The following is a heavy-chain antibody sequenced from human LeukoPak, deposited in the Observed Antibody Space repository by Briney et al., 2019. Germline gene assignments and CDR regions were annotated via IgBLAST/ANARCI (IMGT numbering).Heavy chain of an antibody. CDR1: GGSISSSSYY. Sequence: SETLSLTCTVSGGSISSSSYYWGWIRQPPGKGLEWIGSIYYSGSTYYNPSLKSRVTISVDTSKNQFSLKLSSVTAADTAVYYCARRPGIAAAGTVEAWFDPWGQGTLVTVSS. V-gene: IGHV4-39*01. CDR3: ARRPGIAAAGTVEAWFDP. CDR2: IYYSGST. D-gene: IGHD6-13*01. J-gene: IGHJ5*02.